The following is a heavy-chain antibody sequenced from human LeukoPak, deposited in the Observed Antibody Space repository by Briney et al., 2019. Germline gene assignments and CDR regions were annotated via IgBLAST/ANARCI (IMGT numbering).Heavy chain of an antibody. J-gene: IGHJ4*02. Sequence: SETLSLTCTVSGYSISSGYYWCCCRRPPGKGLEWGGSIYHSGSTYYHPSLKSRVTISVDTSKNQSDLKLSSVPAADTAVYYCARDHGVTMIVVVGFDYWGQGTLVTVSS. V-gene: IGHV4-38-2*02. CDR1: GYSISSGYY. CDR3: ARDHGVTMIVVVGFDY. CDR2: IYHSGST. D-gene: IGHD3-22*01.